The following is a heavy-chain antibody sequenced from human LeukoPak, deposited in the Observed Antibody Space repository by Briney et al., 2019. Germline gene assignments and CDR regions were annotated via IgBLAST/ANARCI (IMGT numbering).Heavy chain of an antibody. CDR3: ARCPSQGFGFDY. V-gene: IGHV1-46*01. D-gene: IGHD3-3*01. CDR2: INPSGGST. J-gene: IGHJ4*02. Sequence: ASVKVSCKASGYTFTSYYMHWVRQAPGQGLEWMGIINPSGGSTSYAQKFQGRVTMTRDMSTSSVYMELSSLRSEDTAVYYCARCPSQGFGFDYWGQGTLVTVSS. CDR1: GYTFTSYY.